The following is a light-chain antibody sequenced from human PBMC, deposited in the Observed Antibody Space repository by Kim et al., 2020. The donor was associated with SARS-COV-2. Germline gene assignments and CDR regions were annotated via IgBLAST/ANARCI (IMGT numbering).Light chain of an antibody. Sequence: VGDRVPITCRARQSISTWLACYKQKPGKAPNLLIYKASNLESGVPSRFSVSGSGTEFTLTISSLQPDDFATYFCQQYNAFWTFGQGTKVDIK. CDR3: QQYNAFWT. V-gene: IGKV1-5*03. CDR2: KAS. J-gene: IGKJ1*01. CDR1: QSISTW.